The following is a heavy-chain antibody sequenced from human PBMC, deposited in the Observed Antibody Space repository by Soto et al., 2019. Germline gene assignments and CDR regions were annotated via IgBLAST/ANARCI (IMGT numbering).Heavy chain of an antibody. CDR2: LSGSGGNT. J-gene: IGHJ4*02. CDR3: AKGSTLSDFLTGTLAF. D-gene: IGHD3-9*01. V-gene: IGHV3-23*01. CDR1: GFTFSNSG. Sequence: EVQLLESGGDLVQPGGSLRLSCATSGFTFSNSGLSWVRQAPGKGLEWVSSLSGSGGNTYYADSVKGRFTISRDNSRNTLYLQLENLRVEDTAVYFCAKGSTLSDFLTGTLAFWGLGTLVTVSS.